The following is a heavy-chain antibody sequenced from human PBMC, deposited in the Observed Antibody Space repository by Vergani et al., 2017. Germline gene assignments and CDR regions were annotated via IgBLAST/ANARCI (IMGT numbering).Heavy chain of an antibody. J-gene: IGHJ2*01. CDR1: GFSLSNARMG. CDR2: IFSNDEK. V-gene: IGHV2-26*01. Sequence: QVTLKESGPVLVKPTETLTLTCTVSGFSLSNARMGVSWIRQPPGKALEWLAHIFSNDEKYYSTSLKSRLTISKDTSKRQVVLTMTNMDPVDTATYYCARTPRSSWYDWYFDLWGRGTLVTVSS. D-gene: IGHD6-13*01. CDR3: ARTPRSSWYDWYFDL.